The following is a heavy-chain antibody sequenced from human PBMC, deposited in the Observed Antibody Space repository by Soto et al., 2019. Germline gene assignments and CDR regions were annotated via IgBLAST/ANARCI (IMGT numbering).Heavy chain of an antibody. J-gene: IGHJ6*02. CDR3: ARGENDYFWGRYGMDV. CDR1: GVSISSYY. Sequence: ESLSVTCPVHGVSISSYYWSGIRQPPGKGLEWIGYIYYSGSTNYNPSLKSRVTISVDTSKNQFSLKLSSVTAADTAVYYCARGENDYFWGRYGMDVWGQGTKVTVS. CDR2: IYYSGST. D-gene: IGHD3-16*01. V-gene: IGHV4-59*01.